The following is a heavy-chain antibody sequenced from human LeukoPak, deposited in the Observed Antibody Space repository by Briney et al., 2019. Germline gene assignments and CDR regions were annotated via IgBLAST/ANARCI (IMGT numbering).Heavy chain of an antibody. V-gene: IGHV1-18*01. J-gene: IGHJ4*02. CDR2: ISAYNGNT. CDR1: GYTFTSYS. CDR3: ARGAPYYYPGLS. Sequence: ASVKVSCKASGYTFTSYSISWVRQAPGQGLEWMGWISAYNGNTNYAQKFQGRVTMTRDTSTSTVYMELSSLRSEDTAVYYCARGAPYYYPGLSWGQGTLVTVSS. D-gene: IGHD3-22*01.